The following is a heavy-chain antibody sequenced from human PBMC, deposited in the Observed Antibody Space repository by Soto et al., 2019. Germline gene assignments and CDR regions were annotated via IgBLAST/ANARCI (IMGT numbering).Heavy chain of an antibody. CDR3: ARVRITLVRGVITYYDYYYGMDV. CDR2: ISGESYYI. CDR1: GFKFSSYS. J-gene: IGHJ6*02. Sequence: GGSLRLSCAASGFKFSSYSMNWVRQAPGKGLEWVSSISGESYYIYYADSVKGRFTISRDNAENSLHLQMNSLRAEDTAVYYCARVRITLVRGVITYYDYYYGMDVWGQGTTVTVSS. V-gene: IGHV3-21*01. D-gene: IGHD3-10*01.